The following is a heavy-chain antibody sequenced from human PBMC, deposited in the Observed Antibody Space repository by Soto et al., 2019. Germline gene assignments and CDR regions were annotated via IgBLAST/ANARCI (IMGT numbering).Heavy chain of an antibody. CDR3: ARDPNYDILTGYFGGMDV. J-gene: IGHJ6*02. CDR1: GYTFTSYG. V-gene: IGHV1-18*01. Sequence: QVQLVQSGAEVKKPGASVKVSCKASGYTFTSYGISWVRQAPGQGLAWMGWISAYNGNTNYAQKLQGRVTMTTDTSTSTAYMELRSLRSDDTAVYYCARDPNYDILTGYFGGMDVWGQGTTVTVSS. D-gene: IGHD3-9*01. CDR2: ISAYNGNT.